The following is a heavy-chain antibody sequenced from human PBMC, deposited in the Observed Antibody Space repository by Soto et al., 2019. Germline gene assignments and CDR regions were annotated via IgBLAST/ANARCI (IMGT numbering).Heavy chain of an antibody. CDR3: ARKGDYYDSSGYYPFDY. J-gene: IGHJ4*02. Sequence: LSLTFTVSGGSISSYYWSWIRQPPGKGLEWIGYIYYSGSTNYNPSLKSRVTISVDTSKNQFPLKLSSVTAADTAVYYCARKGDYYDSSGYYPFDYWGQGTLVTVSS. CDR2: IYYSGST. CDR1: GGSISSYY. V-gene: IGHV4-59*01. D-gene: IGHD3-22*01.